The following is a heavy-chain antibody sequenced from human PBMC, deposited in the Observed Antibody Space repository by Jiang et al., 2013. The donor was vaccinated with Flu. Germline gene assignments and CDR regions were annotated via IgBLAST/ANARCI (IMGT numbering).Heavy chain of an antibody. Sequence: GAEVKKPGSSVKVSCKASGDTFRNYVFSWVRQAPGQGLEWMGGVMPMFVTPKYARRFQGRVTIIADESTTTAYMELSSLRSDDTAVYFCAVRRYDVLTGRGGTYFSGMDVWGQGTTVIVSS. V-gene: IGHV1-69*01. CDR2: VMPMFVTP. D-gene: IGHD3-9*01. CDR1: GDTFRNYV. CDR3: AVRRYDVLTGRGGTYFSGMDV. J-gene: IGHJ6*02.